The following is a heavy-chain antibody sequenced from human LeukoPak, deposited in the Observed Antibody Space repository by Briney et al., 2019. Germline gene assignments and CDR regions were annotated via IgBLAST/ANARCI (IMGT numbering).Heavy chain of an antibody. V-gene: IGHV3-9*01. D-gene: IGHD2-2*01. CDR1: GFTFDDYA. Sequence: GGSLRLSCAASGFTFDDYAMHWVRQAPGKGLEWVSGISWNSGSIGYADSVKGRFTISRDNAKNSLYLQMNSLRAEDTALYYCAKDSSTRSIYYDMDVWGQGTTVTVSS. CDR3: AKDSSTRSIYYDMDV. J-gene: IGHJ6*02. CDR2: ISWNSGSI.